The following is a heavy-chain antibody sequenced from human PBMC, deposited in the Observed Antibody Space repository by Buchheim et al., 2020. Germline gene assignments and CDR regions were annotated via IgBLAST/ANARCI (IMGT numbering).Heavy chain of an antibody. J-gene: IGHJ6*02. Sequence: QVQLVESGGGVVQPGKSLRLSCAASGFTFSAYGMHWVRQAPGKGLEWVAVTSYDGTNYYYADSVKGRFTISRDNFKNTLYLQMNSLRPEDTAVYYCATRLARIDIDYYYGMDLWGQGTT. V-gene: IGHV3-30*03. CDR2: TSYDGTNY. CDR1: GFTFSAYG. CDR3: ATRLARIDIDYYYGMDL. D-gene: IGHD1-14*01.